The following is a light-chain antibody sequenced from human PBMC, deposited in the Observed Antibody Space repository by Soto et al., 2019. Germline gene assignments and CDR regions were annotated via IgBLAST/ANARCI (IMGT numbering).Light chain of an antibody. J-gene: IGLJ2*01. CDR3: AAWDDSLTVV. Sequence: QSVLTQPPSASGTPGQRVTISCSGSSSNIESNTVNWYRQLPGAAPKLLIHSNNQRPSGVPDRFSGSKSGTSASLAISGLQSEDEADYYCAAWDDSLTVVFGGGTKVTVL. CDR1: SSNIESNT. CDR2: SNN. V-gene: IGLV1-44*01.